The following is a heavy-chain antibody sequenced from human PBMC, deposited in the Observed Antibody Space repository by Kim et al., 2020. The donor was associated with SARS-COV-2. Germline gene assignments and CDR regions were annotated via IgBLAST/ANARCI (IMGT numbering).Heavy chain of an antibody. Sequence: SETLSLTCTISGGSISSSDYYWGWIRQPPGKGLEWIGSVYYSGSTYYNPSLKSRVAISVHTSKTQFSLNLSSVTAADTAVYYCAVRYCSSASCYVGVWGQGTTVIVSS. D-gene: IGHD2-2*01. V-gene: IGHV4-39*01. CDR1: GGSISSSDYY. CDR2: VYYSGST. J-gene: IGHJ6*02. CDR3: AVRYCSSASCYVGV.